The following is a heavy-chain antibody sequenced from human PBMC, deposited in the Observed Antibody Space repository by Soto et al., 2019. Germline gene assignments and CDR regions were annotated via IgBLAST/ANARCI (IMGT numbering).Heavy chain of an antibody. CDR3: ASPITVELPHY. Sequence: QLQLQESGPGLVKPSETLSLTCTVSGGSISSSSYYWGWIRQPPGKGLEWIGSIYSSGSTYYNPSLKSRVTISVDTSKNQFSLKLSSVTAADTAVYYCASPITVELPHYWGQGTLVTVSS. CDR1: GGSISSSSYY. D-gene: IGHD1-7*01. V-gene: IGHV4-39*01. CDR2: IYSSGST. J-gene: IGHJ4*02.